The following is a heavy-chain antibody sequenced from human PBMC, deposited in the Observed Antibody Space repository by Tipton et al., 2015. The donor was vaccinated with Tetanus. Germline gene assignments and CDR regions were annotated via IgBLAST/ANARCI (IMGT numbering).Heavy chain of an antibody. J-gene: IGHJ5*01. CDR3: ARRGEARANWFDS. CDR1: GFSFRDFG. Sequence: GSLRLSCAGSGFSFRDFGMNWVRQAPGKGLEWVSYISYSSTSIYYAGSVKGRFVVSRDNAKNALYLQMNTLRDDDTAVYYCARRGEARANWFDSWGQGTLVPVSS. D-gene: IGHD2-21*01. V-gene: IGHV3-48*02. CDR2: ISYSSTSI.